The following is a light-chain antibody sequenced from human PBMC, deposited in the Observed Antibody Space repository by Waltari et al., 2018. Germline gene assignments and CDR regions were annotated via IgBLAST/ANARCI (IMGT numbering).Light chain of an antibody. V-gene: IGLV2-11*01. Sequence: QAALTQPRSVSGSPGQSVTISCTGTSSDIGGYNYVSWYQQHPGTAPKLMIYEVSKRPSGVSDRFSGSKSGNTASLTISGLQAEDEADYYCSSYAGSNTFHIFGAGTRLTVL. CDR3: SSYAGSNTFHI. CDR2: EVS. J-gene: IGLJ1*01. CDR1: SSDIGGYNY.